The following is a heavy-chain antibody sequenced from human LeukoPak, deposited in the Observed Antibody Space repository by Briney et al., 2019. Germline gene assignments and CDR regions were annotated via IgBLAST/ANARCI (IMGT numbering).Heavy chain of an antibody. CDR3: ARGDGGDYYYGMDV. Sequence: ASVKVSCKASGGTLSSYAISWARQAPGQGLEWMGGIIPIFGTANYAQKFQGRVTITADESTSTAYMELSSLRSEDTAVYYCARGDGGDYYYGMDVWGQGTTVTVSS. V-gene: IGHV1-69*13. J-gene: IGHJ6*02. D-gene: IGHD5-24*01. CDR2: IIPIFGTA. CDR1: GGTLSSYA.